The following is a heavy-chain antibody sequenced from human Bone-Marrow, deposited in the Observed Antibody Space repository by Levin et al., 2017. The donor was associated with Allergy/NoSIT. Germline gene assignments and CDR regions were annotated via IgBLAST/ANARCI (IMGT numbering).Heavy chain of an antibody. CDR1: GLSFNSFP. Sequence: SCAASGLSFNSFPLHWVRQAPGKGLEWVGVVSKDGNNKYYADSVKGRFTISRDKSKMTAYLQMNSLTIEDTAMYYCANRAAANASGFSHWGEGTLVTVSS. CDR2: VSKDGNNK. D-gene: IGHD3-10*01. CDR3: ANRAAANASGFSH. V-gene: IGHV3-30-3*01. J-gene: IGHJ1*01.